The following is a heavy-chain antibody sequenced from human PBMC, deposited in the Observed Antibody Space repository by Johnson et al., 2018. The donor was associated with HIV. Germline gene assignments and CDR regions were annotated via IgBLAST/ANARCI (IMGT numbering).Heavy chain of an antibody. Sequence: QMQLVESGGGVVQPGRSLRLSCAASGFTFSSYGMHWVRQAPGKGLEWVAVIWYDGSNKYYADSVKGRFTISRDNSKNTLYLQMNSLRAEDTAVYYCAKQQLVPDDAFDIWGQGTMVNVSS. J-gene: IGHJ3*02. CDR1: GFTFSSYG. V-gene: IGHV3-33*06. CDR3: AKQQLVPDDAFDI. D-gene: IGHD6-6*01. CDR2: IWYDGSNK.